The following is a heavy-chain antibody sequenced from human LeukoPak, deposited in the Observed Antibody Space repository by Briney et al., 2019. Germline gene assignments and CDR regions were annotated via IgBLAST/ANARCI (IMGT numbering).Heavy chain of an antibody. CDR3: ARKQFAYYYGSGSSRGYFDY. V-gene: IGHV4-34*01. D-gene: IGHD3-10*01. CDR1: GGSFSGYY. J-gene: IGHJ4*02. Sequence: SETLSLTGAVYGGSFSGYYWSWIRQPPGKGLEWIGEINHSGSTNYNPSLKSRVTISVDTSKNQFSLKLSSVTAADTAVYYCARKQFAYYYGSGSSRGYFDYWGQGTLVTVSS. CDR2: INHSGST.